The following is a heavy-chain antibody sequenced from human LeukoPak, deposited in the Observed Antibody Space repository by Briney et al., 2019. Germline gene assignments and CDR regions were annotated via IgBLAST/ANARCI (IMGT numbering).Heavy chain of an antibody. CDR2: MYYSGNT. CDR1: GGSISSSNYY. Sequence: PSETLSLTCTVSGGSISSSNYYWGWIRQPPGKGLEWIGSMYYSGNTDYNPSLKSRVTISVDTSKNQFSLKVNSVTAADTAVYYCARTLGWASSRYPFDGWGQGTLVAVSS. J-gene: IGHJ4*02. CDR3: ARTLGWASSRYPFDG. D-gene: IGHD3-16*02. V-gene: IGHV4-39*01.